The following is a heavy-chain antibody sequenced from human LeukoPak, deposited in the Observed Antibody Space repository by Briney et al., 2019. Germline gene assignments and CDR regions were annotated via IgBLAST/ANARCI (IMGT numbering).Heavy chain of an antibody. V-gene: IGHV3-48*01. J-gene: IGHJ4*02. CDR3: ARTLSSSGEGY. CDR1: GFTFSTYT. Sequence: PGGSLRLSCAASGFTFSTYTMNWVRQAPGKGLEWVSYISGSGSTIYYADSVKGRFTISRDNAKNSLYLQMNSLRAEDTAVYYCARTLSSSGEGYWGQGTLVTVSS. D-gene: IGHD6-6*01. CDR2: ISGSGSTI.